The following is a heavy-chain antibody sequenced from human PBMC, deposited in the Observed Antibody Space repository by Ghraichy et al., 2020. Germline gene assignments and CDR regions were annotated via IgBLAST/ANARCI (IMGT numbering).Heavy chain of an antibody. CDR1: GFTFSSFW. Sequence: LSLTCAASGFTFSSFWMHWVRQAPGKGLVWVSRINSDGSDTTYADSVKGRFTISRDNAKNTLYLQMNSLGVEDTAMYYCARDGGRDDAFHIWGQGTMATVSS. J-gene: IGHJ3*02. CDR2: INSDGSDT. D-gene: IGHD3-16*01. V-gene: IGHV3-74*01. CDR3: ARDGGRDDAFHI.